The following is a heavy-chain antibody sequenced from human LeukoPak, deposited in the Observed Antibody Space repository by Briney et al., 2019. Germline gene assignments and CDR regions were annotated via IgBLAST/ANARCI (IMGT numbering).Heavy chain of an antibody. CDR3: ARVVCSSSSCEKRGAFDI. D-gene: IGHD2-2*01. CDR2: IYYSGST. J-gene: IGHJ3*02. V-gene: IGHV4-59*01. Sequence: SETLCLTCTVSGGSISSYYWNWIRQPPGKELEWIGNIYYSGSTNYNPSLKSRVTISVYTSENQFSLKLSSVTAADTAVYYCARVVCSSSSCEKRGAFDIWGQGTMVTVSS. CDR1: GGSISSYY.